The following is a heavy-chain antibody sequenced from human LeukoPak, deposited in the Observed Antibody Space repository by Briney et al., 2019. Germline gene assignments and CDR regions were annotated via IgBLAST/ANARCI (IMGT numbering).Heavy chain of an antibody. D-gene: IGHD3-22*01. J-gene: IGHJ4*02. CDR3: ARAQTRYYDSSGYYDY. CDR1: GYTFTGYY. V-gene: IGHV1-2*02. Sequence: ASVKVSCKASGYTFTGYYMHWVRQAPGQGLEWMGWINPNSGGTNYAQKFQGRVTMTRDTSISTAYMELSRLRSDDTAVYYCARAQTRYYDSSGYYDYWGQGTLVTVSS. CDR2: INPNSGGT.